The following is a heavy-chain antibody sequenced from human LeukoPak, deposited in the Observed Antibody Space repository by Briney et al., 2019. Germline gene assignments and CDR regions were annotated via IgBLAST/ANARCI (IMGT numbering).Heavy chain of an antibody. D-gene: IGHD3-10*01. CDR2: ISSSSSYI. CDR3: ARDLAPPYYGSGSYSDY. Sequence: GGSLRLSCAASGLTFSSYSMNWVRQAPGKGLEWVSSISSSSSYIYYADLVKGRFTISRDNAKNSLYLQMNSLRAEDTAVYYCARDLAPPYYGSGSYSDYWGQGTLVTVSS. V-gene: IGHV3-21*01. J-gene: IGHJ4*02. CDR1: GLTFSSYS.